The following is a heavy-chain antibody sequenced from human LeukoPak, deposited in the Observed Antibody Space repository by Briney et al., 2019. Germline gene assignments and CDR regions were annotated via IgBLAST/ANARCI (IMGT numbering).Heavy chain of an antibody. D-gene: IGHD5-24*01. Sequence: GASVRVSCKASGYTFSMSGFSWGRQAPGQGLEWMGWISANNGDIHPAQKFQGRVTMTTDTSTTTAYMELRSLRSDDTAVYYCVKDYNYVIDYCGQATLVTVPS. CDR1: GYTFSMSG. CDR3: VKDYNYVIDY. V-gene: IGHV1-18*01. J-gene: IGHJ4*02. CDR2: ISANNGDI.